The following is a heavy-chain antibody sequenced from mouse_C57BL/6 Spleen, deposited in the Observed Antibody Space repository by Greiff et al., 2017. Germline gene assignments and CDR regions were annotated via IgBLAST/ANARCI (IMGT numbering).Heavy chain of an antibody. D-gene: IGHD1-1*01. CDR3: TRPPYGSSYWYFDV. CDR2: IDPETGGT. Sequence: VQLKQSGAELVRPGASVTLSCKASGYTFTDYEMHWVKQTPVHGLEWIGAIDPETGGTAYNQKFKGKAILTADKSSSTAYMELRSLTSEDSAVYYCTRPPYGSSYWYFDVWGTGTTVTVSS. V-gene: IGHV1-15*01. J-gene: IGHJ1*03. CDR1: GYTFTDYE.